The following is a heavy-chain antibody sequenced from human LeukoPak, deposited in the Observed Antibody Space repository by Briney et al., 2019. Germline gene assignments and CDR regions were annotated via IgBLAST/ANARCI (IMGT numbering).Heavy chain of an antibody. J-gene: IGHJ4*02. CDR2: INPSGGST. CDR1: GYTFTSYY. V-gene: IGHV1-46*01. CDR3: ARPYYYDGSGTSFDY. Sequence: ASVKVSCKASGYTFTSYYLYWVRQAPGQGLEWMGIINPSGGSTNYARKFQGRVTMTRDTSTSTVYMELSSLRSEDTAVYYCARPYYYDGSGTSFDYWGQGTLVTVSS. D-gene: IGHD3-22*01.